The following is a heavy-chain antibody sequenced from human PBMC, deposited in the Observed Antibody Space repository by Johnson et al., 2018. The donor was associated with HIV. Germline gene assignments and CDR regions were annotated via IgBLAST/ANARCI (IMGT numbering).Heavy chain of an antibody. CDR1: GFTFDDYD. Sequence: VQLVESGGSVIWPGGSLRLSCAGSGFTFDDYDMHWVRQAPGKGLEWVSGIGWSSGVLAYADSVKGRFPISRDNAKNSLYLQLNSLRDEDTALYFCAKQQYCTNGVWCPFDIWGQGTMVIVSS. V-gene: IGHV3-9*01. CDR2: IGWSSGVL. J-gene: IGHJ3*02. CDR3: AKQQYCTNGVWCPFDI. D-gene: IGHD2-8*01.